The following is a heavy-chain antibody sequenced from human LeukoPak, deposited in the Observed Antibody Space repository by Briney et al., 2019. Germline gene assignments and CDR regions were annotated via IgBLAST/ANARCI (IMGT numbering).Heavy chain of an antibody. V-gene: IGHV3-43*02. CDR1: GFTFDDYA. J-gene: IGHJ4*02. Sequence: GVSLRLSCAASGFTFDDYATHCVLQVPGKGLEGVSLISGHGGNTYYADSVKGRFTIYRNNSKHSQYLQMNSLRTEDTALYYCAKDISNWNSRHFDYWGQGTLVTVSS. CDR3: AKDISNWNSRHFDY. D-gene: IGHD1-7*01. CDR2: ISGHGGNT.